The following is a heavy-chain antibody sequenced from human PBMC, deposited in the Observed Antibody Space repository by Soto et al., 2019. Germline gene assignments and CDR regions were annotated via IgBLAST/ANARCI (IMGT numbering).Heavy chain of an antibody. V-gene: IGHV4-31*03. Sequence: PSETLSLTCTVSGGSISSGGYYWSWIRQHPGKGLEWIGYIYYSGSTYYNPSLKSRVTISVDTSKNQFSLKLSSVTAADTAVYYCARVRSNCTNGVCYVGLLDYWGQGTLVTVSS. CDR3: ARVRSNCTNGVCYVGLLDY. D-gene: IGHD2-8*01. CDR2: IYYSGST. J-gene: IGHJ4*02. CDR1: GGSISSGGYY.